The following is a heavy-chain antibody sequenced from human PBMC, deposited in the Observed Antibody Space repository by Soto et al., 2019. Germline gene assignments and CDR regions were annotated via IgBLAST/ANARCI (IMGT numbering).Heavy chain of an antibody. CDR3: ARPYTTQKYYYYYMDV. V-gene: IGHV4-34*01. CDR1: GGSFSGYY. J-gene: IGHJ6*03. CDR2: INHSGST. Sequence: ETLSLTCAVYGGSFSGYYWSWIRQPPGKGLEWIGEINHSGSTNYNPSLKSRVTISVDTSKNQFSLKLSSVTAADTAVYYCARPYTTQKYYYYYMDVWXKGTTVTVSS. D-gene: IGHD1-1*01.